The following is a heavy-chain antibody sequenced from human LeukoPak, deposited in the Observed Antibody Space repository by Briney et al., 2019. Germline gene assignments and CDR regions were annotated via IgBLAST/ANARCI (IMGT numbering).Heavy chain of an antibody. Sequence: GGSLRLSCAASGFTFSTFAMIWVRQPPGKGLEWVSSIFPSGGEIHYADSVRGRFTISRDNSKSNLSLQMNSLRVEDTAIYYCATYRQVLLPFESWGQGTLVTVSS. D-gene: IGHD5-18*01. CDR2: IFPSGGEI. J-gene: IGHJ4*02. CDR3: ATYRQVLLPFES. CDR1: GFTFSTFA. V-gene: IGHV3-23*01.